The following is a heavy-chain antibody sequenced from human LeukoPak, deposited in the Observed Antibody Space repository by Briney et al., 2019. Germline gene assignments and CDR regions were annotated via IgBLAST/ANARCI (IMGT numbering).Heavy chain of an antibody. D-gene: IGHD3-22*01. Sequence: GGSLRLSCAASGFSFSSYGMHWVRQAPGKGLEWVAVIWYDGGYEYYADAVKGRFTTSRDNSKNTLNLQMNSLRAEDTAVYSCARGDYDSSGSAHYYYGMDVWGHGTTVTVSS. CDR2: IWYDGGYE. J-gene: IGHJ6*02. CDR1: GFSFSSYG. V-gene: IGHV3-33*01. CDR3: ARGDYDSSGSAHYYYGMDV.